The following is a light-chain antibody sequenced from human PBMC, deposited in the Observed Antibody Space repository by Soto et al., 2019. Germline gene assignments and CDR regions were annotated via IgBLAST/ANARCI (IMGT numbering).Light chain of an antibody. V-gene: IGLV2-18*02. CDR3: CSYTTSSTYV. J-gene: IGLJ1*01. CDR2: EVS. CDR1: SSDVGNYNR. Sequence: QSALTQPPSVSGSPGQSVAISCTGTSSDVGNYNRVSWYQQPPGTAPKLMIYEVSNRPSGVPDRFSGSKSGNTASLTISGLQAEDEADYYCCSYTTSSTYVFGTGNKVTVL.